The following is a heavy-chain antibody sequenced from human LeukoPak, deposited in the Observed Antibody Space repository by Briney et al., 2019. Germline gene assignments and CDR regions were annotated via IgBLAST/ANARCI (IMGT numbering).Heavy chain of an antibody. D-gene: IGHD6-13*01. CDR2: ISSSSSYI. V-gene: IGHV3-21*01. CDR3: ARDPLSSSSFDL. J-gene: IGHJ4*02. Sequence: GGSLRLSCAASGFTFSSYSMNWVRQAPGKGLEWVSSISSSSSYIYYADSVKGRFTISRDNAKKSLYLQMNSLRAEDTAVYYCARDPLSSSSFDLWGQGTLVTVSS. CDR1: GFTFSSYS.